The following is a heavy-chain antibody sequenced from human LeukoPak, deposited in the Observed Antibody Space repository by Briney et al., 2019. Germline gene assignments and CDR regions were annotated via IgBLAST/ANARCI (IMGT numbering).Heavy chain of an antibody. V-gene: IGHV7-4-1*02. Sequence: ASVKVSCKASGYTFTSYAMNWVRQAAGQGLEWMGLINTNTGNPTYAQGFTGRFVFSLDTSVSTAYLQISSLKAEDTAVYYCASFRSTTPGTYSFDYWGQGTLVTVSS. J-gene: IGHJ4*02. D-gene: IGHD2-2*01. CDR1: GYTFTSYA. CDR3: ASFRSTTPGTYSFDY. CDR2: INTNTGNP.